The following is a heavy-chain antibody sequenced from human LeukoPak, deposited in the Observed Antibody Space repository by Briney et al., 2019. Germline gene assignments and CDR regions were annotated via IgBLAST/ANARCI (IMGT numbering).Heavy chain of an antibody. CDR2: ISGYSGKT. CDR1: GYRFTTHG. Sequence: ASVKVSCKASGYRFTTHGISWVRQAPGQGLEWLGWISGYSGKTNSAQNLQGRVTMTTDTSTSTAYMELRSLRSDDTAVYYCARVPGIAAAGTWAFFDYWGQGTLVTVSS. V-gene: IGHV1-18*01. J-gene: IGHJ4*02. D-gene: IGHD6-13*01. CDR3: ARVPGIAAAGTWAFFDY.